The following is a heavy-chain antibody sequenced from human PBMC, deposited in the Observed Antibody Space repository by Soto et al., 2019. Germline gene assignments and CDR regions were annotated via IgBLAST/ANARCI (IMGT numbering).Heavy chain of an antibody. CDR3: AKDGGPVYCNSPGCYAKPFDY. D-gene: IGHD2-2*01. CDR2: ISYDGDNE. Sequence: QVQLVESGGGVVQPGRSLRLSCAASGFTFSNYAMHWVRQAPGKGLEWLAIISYDGDNEYYADSVRGRFTISRDNSKNTLYLQTNNLRHEDTAVYYCAKDGGPVYCNSPGCYAKPFDYWGQGTLVTVSS. V-gene: IGHV3-30*18. CDR1: GFTFSNYA. J-gene: IGHJ4*02.